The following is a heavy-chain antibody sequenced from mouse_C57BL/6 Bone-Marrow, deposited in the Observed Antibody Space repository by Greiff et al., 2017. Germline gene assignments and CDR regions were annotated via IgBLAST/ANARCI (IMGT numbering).Heavy chain of an antibody. CDR1: GFSFNTYA. D-gene: IGHD2-4*01. V-gene: IGHV10-1*01. Sequence: DVHLVESGGGLVQPKGSLTLSCAASGFSFNTYAMNWVRQAPGKGLEWVARIRSKSNNYATYYADSVKDRFTISRDDSESMLYLQMNNLKTEDTAMYYCVRAFIYYDYEFAYWGQGTLVTVSA. J-gene: IGHJ3*01. CDR3: VRAFIYYDYEFAY. CDR2: IRSKSNNYAT.